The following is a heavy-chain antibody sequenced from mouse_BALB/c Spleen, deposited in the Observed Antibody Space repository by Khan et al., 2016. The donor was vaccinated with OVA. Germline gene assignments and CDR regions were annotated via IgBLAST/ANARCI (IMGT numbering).Heavy chain of an antibody. CDR2: INTNTGEP. CDR1: AYTFTNYG. V-gene: IGHV9-1*02. D-gene: IGHD6-1*01. Sequence: QIQLVQSGPELKKPGETVKISCKASAYTFTNYGMNWVKQAPGKGLKWMGWINTNTGEPTYTDDFKGRFAFSLETSASTAYLQINNLKTEDWATYFCCRGAGYWYFDVWGDGTTVTVSS. CDR3: CRGAGYWYFDV. J-gene: IGHJ1*01.